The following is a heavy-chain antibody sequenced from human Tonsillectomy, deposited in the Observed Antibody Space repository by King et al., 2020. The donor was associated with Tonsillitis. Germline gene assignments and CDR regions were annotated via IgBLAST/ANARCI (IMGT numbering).Heavy chain of an antibody. D-gene: IGHD3-22*01. CDR1: GFTFDDYA. CDR3: AKDKRHYYDRSAYGYVDL. Sequence: QLVQSGGGLVQPGRSLRLSCAASGFTFDDYAMHWVRQAPGKGLEWVSVISGDSGSIDYAGSVKGRFTISRDNAKNSLYLQMNSLRAEDMALYYCAKDKRHYYDRSAYGYVDLWGRGTLVTVS. J-gene: IGHJ2*01. CDR2: ISGDSGSI. V-gene: IGHV3-9*03.